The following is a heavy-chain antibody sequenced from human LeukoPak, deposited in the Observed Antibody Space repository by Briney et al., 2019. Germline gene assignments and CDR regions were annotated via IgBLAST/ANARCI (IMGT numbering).Heavy chain of an antibody. CDR2: IYYSGST. Sequence: SETLSLTCTVSSGSISSSSYYWGWIRQPPGKGLEWIGSIYYSGSTYYNPSLKSRVTISVDTSKNQFSLKLSSVTAADTAVYYCARRGFGGPPQIQLWFDWGQGTLVTVSS. D-gene: IGHD5-18*01. J-gene: IGHJ4*02. V-gene: IGHV4-39*01. CDR1: SGSISSSSYY. CDR3: ARRGFGGPPQIQLWFD.